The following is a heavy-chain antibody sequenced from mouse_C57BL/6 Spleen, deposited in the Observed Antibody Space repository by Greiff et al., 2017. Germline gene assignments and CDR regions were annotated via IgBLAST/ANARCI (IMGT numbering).Heavy chain of an antibody. CDR2: ISSGSSTI. CDR1: GFTFSDYG. Sequence: EVMLVESGGGLVKPGGSLKLSCAASGFTFSDYGMHWVRQAPEKGLEWVAYISSGSSTIYYADTVKGRFTISRDNAKNTLFLQMTSLRSEDTAMYYCARERGNFYAMDYWGQGTSVTVSS. V-gene: IGHV5-17*01. CDR3: ARERGNFYAMDY. J-gene: IGHJ4*01.